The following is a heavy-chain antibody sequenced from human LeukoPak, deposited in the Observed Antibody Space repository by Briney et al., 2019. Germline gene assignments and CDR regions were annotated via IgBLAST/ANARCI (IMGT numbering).Heavy chain of an antibody. CDR2: IYTSGST. CDR3: AGAVTHYYDSSGYRYYFDY. CDR1: GGSISSGSYY. V-gene: IGHV4-61*02. J-gene: IGHJ4*02. D-gene: IGHD3-22*01. Sequence: SETLSLTCTVSGGSISSGSYYWSWIRQPAGKGLEWIGRIYTSGSTNYNPSLKSRVTISVDTSKNQFSLKLSSVTAADTAVYYCAGAVTHYYDSSGYRYYFDYWGQGTLVTVSS.